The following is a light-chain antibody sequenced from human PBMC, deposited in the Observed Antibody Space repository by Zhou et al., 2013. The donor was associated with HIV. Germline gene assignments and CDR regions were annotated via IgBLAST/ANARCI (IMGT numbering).Light chain of an antibody. CDR2: GAS. CDR1: QSVGSY. J-gene: IGKJ4*01. CDR3: QQYNNWRLT. Sequence: EIVLTQSPVTLSLSPGERATLSCRASQSVGSYLAWYQQKPGQAPRLLIYGASTRATGIPARFSGSGSGTEFTLTISSLQSEDFAVYYCQQYNNWRLTFGGGTKVEIK. V-gene: IGKV3-15*01.